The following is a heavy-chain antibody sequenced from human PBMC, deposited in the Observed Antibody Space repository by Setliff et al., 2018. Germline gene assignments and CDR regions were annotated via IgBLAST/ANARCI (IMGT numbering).Heavy chain of an antibody. Sequence: PGGSLRLSCAASGITISRYDMHWVRLAPGRGLEWVAVIWYDGSNEEYADSVKGRFTISRDNAKNSLYLQMNSLRAEDTAVYYCARVYSGYDPNHYFDYWGQGTLVT. V-gene: IGHV3-33*01. D-gene: IGHD5-12*01. J-gene: IGHJ4*02. CDR1: GITISRYD. CDR3: ARVYSGYDPNHYFDY. CDR2: IWYDGSNE.